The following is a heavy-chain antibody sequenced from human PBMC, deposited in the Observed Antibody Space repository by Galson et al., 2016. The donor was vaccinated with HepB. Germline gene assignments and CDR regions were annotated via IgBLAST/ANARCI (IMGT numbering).Heavy chain of an antibody. CDR2: TYFRSRWYK. J-gene: IGHJ4*02. V-gene: IGHV6-1*01. Sequence: CAISGDSVSRNSAAWFWIRQSPSRGLEWLGRTYFRSRWYKDYAVSVKSRMTITPDTSKNQFSLQLNSVTPEDTAVYYRARGTGSGTAFDYWGQGILVTVSS. CDR1: GDSVSRNSAA. D-gene: IGHD5-12*01. CDR3: ARGTGSGTAFDY.